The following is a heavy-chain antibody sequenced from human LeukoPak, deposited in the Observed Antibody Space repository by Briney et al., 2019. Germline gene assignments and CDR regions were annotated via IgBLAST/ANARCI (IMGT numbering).Heavy chain of an antibody. CDR3: ARLDYVAGQHDY. Sequence: SETLSLTCTVSGGSISSYYWSWIRQPPGKGLEWIGYIYYSGSTNYNPPLKSRVTISVDTSKNQFSLKLSSVTAADTAVYYCARLDYVAGQHDYWGQGTLVTVSS. V-gene: IGHV4-59*01. CDR2: IYYSGST. D-gene: IGHD4-17*01. J-gene: IGHJ4*02. CDR1: GGSISSYY.